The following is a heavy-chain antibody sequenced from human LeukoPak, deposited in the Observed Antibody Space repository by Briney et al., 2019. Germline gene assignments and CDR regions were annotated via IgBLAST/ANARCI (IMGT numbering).Heavy chain of an antibody. CDR1: GFTFSSAW. J-gene: IGHJ6*02. CDR3: TTDEDWNYARKDV. V-gene: IGHV3-15*04. D-gene: IGHD1-7*01. Sequence: PGGSLRLSCAASGFTFSSAWMSWVRQVPGKGLEWVGQIVSKIDGGTTDYAAPVKGRFTISRDDSKSTLYLQMNSLKIEDTAVYYCTTDEDWNYARKDVWGQGATVIVSS. CDR2: IVSKIDGGTT.